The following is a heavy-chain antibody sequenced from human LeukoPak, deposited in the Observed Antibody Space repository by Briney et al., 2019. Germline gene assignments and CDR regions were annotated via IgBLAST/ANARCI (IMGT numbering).Heavy chain of an antibody. J-gene: IGHJ3*02. CDR2: ISSGSSFV. CDR1: GFTFSSYS. V-gene: IGHV3-21*01. CDR3: ARGLEVGGTGVWAFDI. D-gene: IGHD7-27*01. Sequence: KSGGSLRLSCAASGFTFSSYSMNWVRQAPGRGLEWVSSISSGSSFVYYADSVKGRFTISRDNGKNSLYLQMNSLRAEDTAVYYCARGLEVGGTGVWAFDIWGQGTMVTVPS.